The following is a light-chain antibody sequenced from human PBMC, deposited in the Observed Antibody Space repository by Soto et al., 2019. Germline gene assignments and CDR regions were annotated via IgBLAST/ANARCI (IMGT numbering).Light chain of an antibody. V-gene: IGKV3-15*01. CDR3: QQYQNWPLIT. Sequence: EIVMTQSPGTLSVSPGERVIFSCRASQSVSSHLAWYQQKRGQTPRLLIYGASTRATGIPDRFSGRGSGTEFPLAISILQSEDFADYYCQQYQNWPLITFGQGTRLEI. CDR1: QSVSSH. J-gene: IGKJ5*01. CDR2: GAS.